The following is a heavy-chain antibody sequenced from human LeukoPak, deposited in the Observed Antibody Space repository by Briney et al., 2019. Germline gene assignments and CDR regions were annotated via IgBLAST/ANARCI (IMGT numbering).Heavy chain of an antibody. V-gene: IGHV4-34*01. CDR1: GGSFSGYY. Sequence: SETLSLTCAVYGGSFSGYYWSWIRQPPGKGLEWIGEINHSGSTNYNPSLKSRVTISVDTSKNQFSLKLSSVTAADTAVYYCARLGSSQQPDPWGQGTLVTVSS. CDR2: INHSGST. CDR3: ARLGSSQQPDP. D-gene: IGHD6-13*01. J-gene: IGHJ5*02.